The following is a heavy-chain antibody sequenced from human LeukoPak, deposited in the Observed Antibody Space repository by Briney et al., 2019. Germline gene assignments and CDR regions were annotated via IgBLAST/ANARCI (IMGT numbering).Heavy chain of an antibody. V-gene: IGHV3-11*01. D-gene: IGHD4-23*01. CDR3: AKDGTRWAFDY. Sequence: GGSLRLSCAASGFTFSDYYMSWIRQAPGRGLEWVSYISSSGSTIYYADSVKGRFTISRDNAKNSLYLQMNSLRAEDTALYYCAKDGTRWAFDYWGQGTLVTVSS. CDR1: GFTFSDYY. J-gene: IGHJ4*02. CDR2: ISSSGSTI.